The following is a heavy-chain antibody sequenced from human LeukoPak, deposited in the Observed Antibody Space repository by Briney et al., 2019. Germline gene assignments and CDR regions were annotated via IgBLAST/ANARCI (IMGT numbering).Heavy chain of an antibody. V-gene: IGHV4-34*01. CDR3: ARAVQLPGLFDY. CDR2: INHSGST. J-gene: IGHJ4*02. Sequence: KPSETLSLTCAVYGGSFSGYYWSWIRQPPGKGLEWIGEINHSGSTNYNPSLKSRVTISVDTSKNQFSLKLSSVTAADTAVYYCARAVQLPGLFDYWGQGTLVTVSP. D-gene: IGHD1-1*01. CDR1: GGSFSGYY.